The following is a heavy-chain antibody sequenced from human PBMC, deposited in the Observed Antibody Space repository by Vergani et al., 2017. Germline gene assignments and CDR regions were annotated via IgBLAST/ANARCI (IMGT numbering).Heavy chain of an antibody. CDR3: ARVPPLYYCGWPRVATYGMDV. CDR1: GGSFSGYY. J-gene: IGHJ6*02. Sequence: QVQLQQWGAGLLKPSETRSLTFAVYGGSFSGYYWSWIRQPPGKGLERSGEINHSGSTNYNPSLKSRVTLSVDTSKNQFSLKLSSVTAADTAVYYCARVPPLYYCGWPRVATYGMDVWGQGTMVTVSS. V-gene: IGHV4-34*01. CDR2: INHSGST. D-gene: IGHD3-16*01.